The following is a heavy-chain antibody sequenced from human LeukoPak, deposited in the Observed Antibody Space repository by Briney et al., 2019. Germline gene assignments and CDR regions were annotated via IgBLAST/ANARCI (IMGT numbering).Heavy chain of an antibody. CDR3: AAVGSSSSPLLDY. Sequence: ASVKVSCKASGYTFTGYYMHWVRQAPGQGLEWMGWINPNSGGTNYAQKFQGRVTMTRDTSISTAYMELSRLRSDDTAVYYCAAVGSSSSPLLDYWGQGTLVTVSS. D-gene: IGHD6-13*01. CDR1: GYTFTGYY. CDR2: INPNSGGT. J-gene: IGHJ4*02. V-gene: IGHV1-2*02.